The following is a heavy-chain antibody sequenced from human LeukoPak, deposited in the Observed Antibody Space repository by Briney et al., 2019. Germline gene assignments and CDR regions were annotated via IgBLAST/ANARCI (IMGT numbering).Heavy chain of an antibody. Sequence: GASVRVSCKASGYTFTGYDMHWVRQAPGQGLEWMGWINPNSGGTNYAQKLQGRVTMTSDTSISTAYMELSRLVSDDTAVYYCERVMGVVAFDIWGQGTMVIVSS. J-gene: IGHJ3*02. CDR3: ERVMGVVAFDI. D-gene: IGHD3-16*01. CDR2: INPNSGGT. CDR1: GYTFTGYD. V-gene: IGHV1-2*02.